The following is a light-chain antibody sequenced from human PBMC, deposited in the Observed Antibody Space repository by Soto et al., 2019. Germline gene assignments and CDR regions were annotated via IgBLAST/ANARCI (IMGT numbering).Light chain of an antibody. V-gene: IGLV2-8*01. J-gene: IGLJ2*01. CDR3: SSYAGSNNLI. CDR1: SSDVGDYNY. Sequence: QSVLTQPPSASGSPGQSVTISCTGTSSDVGDYNYVSWYQQHPGKAPKVMIYEVSKRPSGVPDRFSGSKSGNTASLTVSGLQAEDEADYYCSSYAGSNNLIFGGGTKLTVL. CDR2: EVS.